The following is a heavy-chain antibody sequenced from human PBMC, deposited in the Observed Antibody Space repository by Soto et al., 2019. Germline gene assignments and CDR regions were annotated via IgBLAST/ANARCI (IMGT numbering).Heavy chain of an antibody. D-gene: IGHD4-17*01. V-gene: IGHV1-69*02. CDR2: IVPILGIA. Sequence: GASVKVSCKASGGTFSSYTISWVRQAPGQGLEWMGRIVPILGIANYAQKFQGRVTITADKSTSTAYMELSSLRSEDTAVYYCARATPDYGDYVAFDIWGQGTMVTVSS. CDR3: ARATPDYGDYVAFDI. J-gene: IGHJ3*02. CDR1: GGTFSSYT.